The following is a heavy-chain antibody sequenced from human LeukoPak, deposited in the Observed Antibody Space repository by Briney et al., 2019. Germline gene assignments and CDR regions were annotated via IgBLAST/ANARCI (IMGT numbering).Heavy chain of an antibody. CDR3: AREGMGDRGAFDI. J-gene: IGHJ3*02. Sequence: SETLSLTCTVSGGSISSYYWSWIRQPPGKGLEWIGYIYYSGSTNYNPSLKSRVTISLDTSKNQFSLKLSSVTAADTAVYYCAREGMGDRGAFDIWGQGTMVTVSS. V-gene: IGHV4-59*01. CDR2: IYYSGST. D-gene: IGHD6-13*01. CDR1: GGSISSYY.